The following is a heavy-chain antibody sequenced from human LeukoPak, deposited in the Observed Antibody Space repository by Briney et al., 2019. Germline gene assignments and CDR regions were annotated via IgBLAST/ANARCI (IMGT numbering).Heavy chain of an antibody. CDR2: ISSSSSYI. Sequence: GGSLRLSCAASGFTFSSYSMNWVRQAPGKGLEWVSSISSSSSYIYYADSVKGRFTISRDSAKNSLYLQMNSLRAEDTAVYYCARDEGIAARPVDYWGQGTLVTVSS. CDR1: GFTFSSYS. D-gene: IGHD6-6*01. V-gene: IGHV3-21*01. J-gene: IGHJ4*02. CDR3: ARDEGIAARPVDY.